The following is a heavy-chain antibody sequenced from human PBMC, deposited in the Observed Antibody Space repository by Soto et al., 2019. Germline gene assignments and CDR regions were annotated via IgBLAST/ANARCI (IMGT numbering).Heavy chain of an antibody. Sequence: QAQVVQSWAEVSKPGSSVKLSCKASEGTFNSYAIAWVRQAPGQGLEWMGGIIPYSNTLHYAQKFQDRVTITADDSTNTVYMELISLRSDDTAVYFCARGASRWYPYFFDSWAQGTLVTVSS. CDR3: ARGASRWYPYFFDS. D-gene: IGHD6-13*01. V-gene: IGHV1-69*01. CDR2: IIPYSNTL. J-gene: IGHJ4*02. CDR1: EGTFNSYA.